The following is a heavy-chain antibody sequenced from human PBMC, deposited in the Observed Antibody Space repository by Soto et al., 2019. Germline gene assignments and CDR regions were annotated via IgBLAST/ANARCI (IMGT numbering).Heavy chain of an antibody. CDR1: GGSVSSRSHY. CDR2: IIDGGRT. CDR3: ATHLGNYGDWAFDF. J-gene: IGHJ4*02. Sequence: QLQLLESGPGLVKPSETLSLICTVSGGSVSSRSHYWVWIRQPPGKGLEWISSIIDGGRTYYNPSLRSRLTMSLDTSKNHFSLNLRSVTAADTAVYYCATHLGNYGDWAFDFWGQGNMVTVST. D-gene: IGHD2-21*01. V-gene: IGHV4-39*01.